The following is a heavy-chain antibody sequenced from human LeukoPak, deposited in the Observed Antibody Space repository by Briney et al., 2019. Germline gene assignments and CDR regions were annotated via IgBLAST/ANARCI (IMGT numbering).Heavy chain of an antibody. CDR2: IIPIFGTA. CDR1: GHTFTSYY. V-gene: IGHV1-69*13. CDR3: AGSGYSSGWYAY. D-gene: IGHD6-19*01. J-gene: IGHJ4*02. Sequence: SVKVSCKASGHTFTSYYMHWVRQAPGQGLEWMGGIIPIFGTANYAQKFQGRVTITADESTSTAYMELSSLKSEDTAVYYCAGSGYSSGWYAYWGQGTLVTVSS.